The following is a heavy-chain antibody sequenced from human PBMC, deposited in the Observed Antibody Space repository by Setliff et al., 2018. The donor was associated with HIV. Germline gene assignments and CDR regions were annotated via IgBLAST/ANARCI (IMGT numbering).Heavy chain of an antibody. CDR2: VSAYNANT. V-gene: IGHV1-18*01. CDR1: VYTYTNYA. Sequence: ASVKVSCQASVYTYTNYAISWVRQAPGQGLAWMGYVSAYNANTNYAHNVRGRVTMTTDNSPTTVSMELRSLRADDTALSYCARHYTGGWHLEVFDIWGQGTMVTVSS. D-gene: IGHD6-19*01. J-gene: IGHJ3*02. CDR3: ARHYTGGWHLEVFDI.